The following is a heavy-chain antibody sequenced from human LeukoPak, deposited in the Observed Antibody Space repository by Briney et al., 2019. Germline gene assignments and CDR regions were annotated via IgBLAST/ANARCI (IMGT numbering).Heavy chain of an antibody. V-gene: IGHV3-74*01. D-gene: IGHD4-17*01. J-gene: IGHJ4*02. CDR1: GFTFSSYW. Sequence: GSLRLSCAASGFTFSSYWMHWVRQPPGKGLVWVSRINSDGGSTTYADSVKGRFTISRDNARNTLYLQMNSLRAEDTAVYYCARSPYGGYGDNWGQGTLVTVSS. CDR3: ARSPYGGYGDN. CDR2: INSDGGST.